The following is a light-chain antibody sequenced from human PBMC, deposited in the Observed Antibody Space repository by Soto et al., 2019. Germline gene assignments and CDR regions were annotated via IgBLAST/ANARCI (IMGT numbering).Light chain of an antibody. CDR1: QGVSNF. V-gene: IGKV1-27*01. CDR2: AAS. J-gene: IGKJ1*01. CDR3: QNYNSAPRA. Sequence: DIQMTQSPSSLSASVGDRVTITCRASQGVSNFLVWYQQKPGKAPKLLIYAASTLQSGVPTRFRGSGSGTDFTLTISSLQPEDVATYYCQNYNSAPRAFGQGTKVAIK.